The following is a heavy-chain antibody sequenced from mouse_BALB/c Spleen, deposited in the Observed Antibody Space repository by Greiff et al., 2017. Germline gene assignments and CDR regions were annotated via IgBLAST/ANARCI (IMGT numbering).Heavy chain of an antibody. J-gene: IGHJ3*01. D-gene: IGHD2-4*01. CDR1: GFTFSSYT. V-gene: IGHV5-6-4*01. CDR3: TRDKDYPWFAY. CDR2: ISSGGSYT. Sequence: EVKLVESGGGLVKPGGSLKLSCAASGFTFSSYTMSWVRQTPEKRLEWVATISSGGSYTYYPDSVKGRFTISRDNAKNTLYLQMSSLKSEDTAMYYCTRDKDYPWFAYWGQGTLVTVSA.